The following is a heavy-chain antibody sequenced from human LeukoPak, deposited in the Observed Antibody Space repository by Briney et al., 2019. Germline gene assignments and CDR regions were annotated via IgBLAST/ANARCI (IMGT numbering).Heavy chain of an antibody. CDR1: GGSFSGYY. J-gene: IGHJ6*02. Sequence: SETLSLTCAVYGGSFSGYYRSWIRQPPGKGLEWIGEINHSGSTNYNPSLKSRVTISVDTSKNQFSLKLSSVTAADTAVYYCARGLGIAARTPPQYYYYYYGMDVWGQGTTVTVSS. V-gene: IGHV4-34*01. D-gene: IGHD6-25*01. CDR3: ARGLGIAARTPPQYYYYYYGMDV. CDR2: INHSGST.